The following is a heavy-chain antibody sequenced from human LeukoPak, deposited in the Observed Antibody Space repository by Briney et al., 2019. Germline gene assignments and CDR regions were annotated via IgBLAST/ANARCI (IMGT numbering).Heavy chain of an antibody. D-gene: IGHD5-18*01. Sequence: GGSLRLSCAASGFTFSKSWMSWVRQTPEKGLEWVANIKEDGSAQYYGDSVKGRFTISRDNAKNSLYLQMNNLRAEDTAVYYCARDSRGYSYGHGVPNWFDPWGQGTLVTVSS. J-gene: IGHJ5*02. V-gene: IGHV3-7*01. CDR2: IKEDGSAQ. CDR3: ARDSRGYSYGHGVPNWFDP. CDR1: GFTFSKSW.